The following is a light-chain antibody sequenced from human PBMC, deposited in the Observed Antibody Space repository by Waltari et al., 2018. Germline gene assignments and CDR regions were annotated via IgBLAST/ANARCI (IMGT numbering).Light chain of an antibody. CDR3: NSRDSSGNPVV. J-gene: IGLJ2*01. V-gene: IGLV3-19*01. Sequence: SSELTQDPAVSVALGQTVRITCQGASLRSYYASWYQQKPGQAPVLVICGKNNRPSGIPDRFSGSSSGNTASLTITGAQAEDEADYYCNSRDSSGNPVVFGGGTKLTVL. CDR2: GKN. CDR1: SLRSYY.